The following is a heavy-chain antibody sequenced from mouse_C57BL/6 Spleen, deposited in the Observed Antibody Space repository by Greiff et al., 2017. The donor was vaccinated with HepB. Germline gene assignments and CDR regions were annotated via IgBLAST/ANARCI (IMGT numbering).Heavy chain of an antibody. D-gene: IGHD1-1*02. CDR1: GYTFTSYW. CDR3: ARGGEETDFDV. V-gene: IGHV1-69*01. CDR2: IDPSDSYT. J-gene: IGHJ1*03. Sequence: VQLQQSGAELVMPGASVKLSCKASGYTFTSYWMHWVKQRPGPGLEWIGEIDPSDSYTNYNQKFKGKSTLTVDKSSSTAFMQLSSLTSEDSAVYYCARGGEETDFDVWGTGTTVTVSS.